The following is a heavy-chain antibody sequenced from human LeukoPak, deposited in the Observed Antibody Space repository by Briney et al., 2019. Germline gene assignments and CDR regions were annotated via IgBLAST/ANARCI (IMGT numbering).Heavy chain of an antibody. CDR1: GGTFSSYA. D-gene: IGHD3-22*01. CDR3: ARDGPDSSGYYYGGY. CDR2: IIPIFGTA. Sequence: LVKVSCKASGGTFSSYAISWVRQAPGQGLEWMGGIIPIFGTANYAQKFQGRVTITADESTSTAYMELSSLRSEDTAVYYCARDGPDSSGYYYGGYWGQGTLVTVSS. V-gene: IGHV1-69*01. J-gene: IGHJ4*02.